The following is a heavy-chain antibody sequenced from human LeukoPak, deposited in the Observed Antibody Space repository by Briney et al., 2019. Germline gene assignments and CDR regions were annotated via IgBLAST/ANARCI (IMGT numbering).Heavy chain of an antibody. D-gene: IGHD6-19*01. CDR2: ISAGGGST. J-gene: IGHJ4*02. V-gene: IGHV3-23*01. CDR1: GFTFSSYA. Sequence: GGSLRLSCAVSGFTFSSYAMTWVRQAPGKGLEWVSAISAGGGSTYYADSVKGRFTISRDNSKNTLYLQLNSLRAEDTAVYYCAKAGGWTNYFDYWGQGTLVTVSS. CDR3: AKAGGWTNYFDY.